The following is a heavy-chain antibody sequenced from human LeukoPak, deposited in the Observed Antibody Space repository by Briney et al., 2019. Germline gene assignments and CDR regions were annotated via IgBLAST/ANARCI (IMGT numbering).Heavy chain of an antibody. Sequence: GGSLRLSCAASGFTFSSYAMSWVRQAPGKGLEWVSAISGSGGSTYYADSVKGRFTISRDNSKNTLYLQMNSLRAEDTAVYYCAKDAGGVQPDILTGYYGNNWFDPWGQGTLVTVSS. V-gene: IGHV3-23*01. J-gene: IGHJ5*02. CDR3: AKDAGGVQPDILTGYYGNNWFDP. CDR1: GFTFSSYA. D-gene: IGHD3-9*01. CDR2: ISGSGGST.